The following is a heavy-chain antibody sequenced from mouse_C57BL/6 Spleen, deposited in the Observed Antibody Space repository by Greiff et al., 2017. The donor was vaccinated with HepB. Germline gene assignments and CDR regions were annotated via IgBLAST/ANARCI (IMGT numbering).Heavy chain of an antibody. Sequence: VQLQESGAELAKPGASVKMSCKASGYTFTSYWMHWVKQRPGQGLEWIGYINPSSGYTKYNQKFKDKATLTADKSSSTAYMQLSSLTYEDSAVYYCARWGVYYDCDGGYALDYWGQGTSVTVSS. CDR1: GYTFTSYW. V-gene: IGHV1-7*01. J-gene: IGHJ4*01. CDR2: INPSSGYT. CDR3: ARWGVYYDCDGGYALDY. D-gene: IGHD2-4*01.